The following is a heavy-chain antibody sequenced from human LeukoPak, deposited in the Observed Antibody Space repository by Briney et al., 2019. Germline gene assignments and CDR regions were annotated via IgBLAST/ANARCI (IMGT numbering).Heavy chain of an antibody. CDR2: IYYSGST. V-gene: IGHV4-59*01. J-gene: IGHJ4*02. D-gene: IGHD3-10*01. CDR3: ARVVGYYGSADY. Sequence: SETLSLTCTVSGGSISSYYWSWIRQPPGKGLEWIGYIYYSGSTNYNPSLKSRVTISVDTSKNQFSLKLSSVTAADTAVYYCARVVGYYGSADYLGQGTLVTVSS. CDR1: GGSISSYY.